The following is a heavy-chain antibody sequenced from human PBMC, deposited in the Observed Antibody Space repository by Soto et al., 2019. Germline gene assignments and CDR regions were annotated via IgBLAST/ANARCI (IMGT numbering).Heavy chain of an antibody. D-gene: IGHD6-13*01. CDR1: QLSFSSYR. J-gene: IGHJ4*02. Sequence: GGSLRLSCAASQLSFSSYRMHWVRQIPGKGPAWVSRINHDGSKTEYADSVKGRFTISRDNTNNTLYLQMNSLRVEDTAMYYCVREPWGFSGTWYDYWGQGTLVTVSS. CDR3: VREPWGFSGTWYDY. V-gene: IGHV3-74*01. CDR2: INHDGSKT.